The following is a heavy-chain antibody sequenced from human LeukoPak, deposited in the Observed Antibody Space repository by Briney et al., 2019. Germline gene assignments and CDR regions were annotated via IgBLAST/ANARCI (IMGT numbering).Heavy chain of an antibody. Sequence: SETLSLTCTVSGGSISSYYWSWIRQPPGKGLEWIGYIYYSGSTNYNPSLKSRVTISVDTSKNQFSLKLSSVTAADTAVYYCAGGALGGYGSGSYYPYNWFDPWGQGTLVTVSS. J-gene: IGHJ5*02. CDR1: GGSISSYY. CDR2: IYYSGST. D-gene: IGHD3-10*01. V-gene: IGHV4-59*01. CDR3: AGGALGGYGSGSYYPYNWFDP.